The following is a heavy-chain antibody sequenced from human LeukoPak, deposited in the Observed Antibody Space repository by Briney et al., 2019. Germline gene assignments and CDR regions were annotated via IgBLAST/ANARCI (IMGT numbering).Heavy chain of an antibody. CDR1: GYTFTGHY. J-gene: IGHJ3*02. D-gene: IGHD1-26*01. Sequence: VASVKVSCKASGYTFTGHYMHWVRQAPGQGLEWMGGIIPIFGTANYAQKFQGRVTITADESTSTAYMELSSLRSEDTAVYYCARDRHVVGATEAFDIWGQGTMVTVSS. CDR2: IIPIFGTA. CDR3: ARDRHVVGATEAFDI. V-gene: IGHV1-69*13.